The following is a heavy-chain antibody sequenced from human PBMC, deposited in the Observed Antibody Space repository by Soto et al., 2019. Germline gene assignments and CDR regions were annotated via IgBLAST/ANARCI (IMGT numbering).Heavy chain of an antibody. Sequence: QVQLQASGPGLVKSSETLSLTCTVSGGSISDFYWNWIRQPPGKGLEWIGYIYDSGSTNYNPSLTSRVPISVDTSKNQFSLRLSSVTAADTAVYYCARHPLGRYFYSDYYYGMDVWGQGTTVTVSS. CDR3: ARHPLGRYFYSDYYYGMDV. J-gene: IGHJ6*02. CDR1: GGSISDFY. V-gene: IGHV4-59*08. CDR2: IYDSGST. D-gene: IGHD3-9*01.